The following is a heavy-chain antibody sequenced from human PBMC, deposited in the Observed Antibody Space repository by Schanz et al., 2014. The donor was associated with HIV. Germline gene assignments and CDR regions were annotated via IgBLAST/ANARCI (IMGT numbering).Heavy chain of an antibody. CDR1: GFTFSHYG. CDR2: IWYDGNYK. J-gene: IGHJ4*02. Sequence: VQLLESGGGLVQPGGSLRLSCAASGFTFSHYGMHWVRQAPGKGLEWVAVIWYDGNYKSYVDSVKGRFTISRDNSKNTLYLQMNSLRTEDTAVYYCARDRISTVGAPHFDLWGQGTLVTVSS. V-gene: IGHV3-33*01. D-gene: IGHD1-26*01. CDR3: ARDRISTVGAPHFDL.